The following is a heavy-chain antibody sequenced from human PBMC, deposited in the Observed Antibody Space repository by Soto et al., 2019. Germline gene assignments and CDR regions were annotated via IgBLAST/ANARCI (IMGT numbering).Heavy chain of an antibody. CDR3: ARAIVVVPAASLVTSDY. Sequence: RASVKVSCKASGYTFTSYDINWVRQATGQGLEWMGWMNPNSGNTGYAQKFQGRVTMTRNTSISTAYMELSSLRSEDTAVYYCARAIVVVPAASLVTSDYWGQGTLVTVSS. CDR2: MNPNSGNT. CDR1: GYTFTSYD. V-gene: IGHV1-8*01. D-gene: IGHD2-2*01. J-gene: IGHJ4*02.